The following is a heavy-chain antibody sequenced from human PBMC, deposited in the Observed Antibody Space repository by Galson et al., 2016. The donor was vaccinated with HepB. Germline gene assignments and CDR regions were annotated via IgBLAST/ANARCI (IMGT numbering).Heavy chain of an antibody. CDR3: ARFYGVLGYFDY. D-gene: IGHD4-17*01. CDR1: GGSISSGGFY. Sequence: TLSLTCTVSGGSISSGGFYWSWIRQHPGKGLEWIGYIYHSGSAYYHPSLKSRLIISVDTSKHQLSLKLRSVTAADTAVYYCARFYGVLGYFDYWGQGTLVTVSA. V-gene: IGHV4-31*03. CDR2: IYHSGSA. J-gene: IGHJ4*02.